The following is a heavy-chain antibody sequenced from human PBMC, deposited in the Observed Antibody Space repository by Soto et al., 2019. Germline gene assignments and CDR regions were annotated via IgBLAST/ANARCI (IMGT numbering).Heavy chain of an antibody. V-gene: IGHV3-66*01. D-gene: IGHD4-4*01. CDR3: ARVDYNSHRQIYYGMDV. CDR2: INTGGNT. J-gene: IGHJ6*02. CDR1: GFTVSSNY. Sequence: PGGSLRLSCAASGFTVSSNYMSWVRQAPGKGLEWVSVINTGGNTYHADPVKGRFTISRDSSKNTLFLQMNSLRAEDTAVYYCARVDYNSHRQIYYGMDVWGQGITVTVSS.